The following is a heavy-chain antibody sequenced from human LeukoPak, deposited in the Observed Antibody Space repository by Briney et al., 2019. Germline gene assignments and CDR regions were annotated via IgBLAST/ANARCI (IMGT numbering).Heavy chain of an antibody. D-gene: IGHD3-3*01. Sequence: GGSLRLSCEATGFTFFNYWMHWVRQAPGKGLMWVSRIDSHGAATDYADSVKGRFTISRDNDKNTVYLQMDSLRTEDTAMYYCARRGELWSGYPFDAWGQGTLVSVSP. V-gene: IGHV3-74*01. J-gene: IGHJ4*02. CDR1: GFTFFNYW. CDR2: IDSHGAAT. CDR3: ARRGELWSGYPFDA.